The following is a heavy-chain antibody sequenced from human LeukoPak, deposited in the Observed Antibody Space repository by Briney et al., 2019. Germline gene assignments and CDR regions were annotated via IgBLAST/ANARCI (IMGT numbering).Heavy chain of an antibody. CDR3: ARDTGSIAADDDY. CDR1: GFTFSSYW. Sequence: GGSLRLSCAASGFTFSSYWMNWVRQAPGKGLEWVSSISSSSSYIYYADSVKGRFTISRDNAKNSLYLQMNSLRAEDTAVYYCARDTGSIAADDDYWGQGTLVTVSS. J-gene: IGHJ4*02. V-gene: IGHV3-21*01. D-gene: IGHD6-13*01. CDR2: ISSSSSYI.